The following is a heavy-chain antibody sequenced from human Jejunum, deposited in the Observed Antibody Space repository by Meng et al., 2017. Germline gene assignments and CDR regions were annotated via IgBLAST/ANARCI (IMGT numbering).Heavy chain of an antibody. D-gene: IGHD1-26*01. CDR1: GYTFTDNA. V-gene: IGHV1-3*01. J-gene: IGHJ4*02. CDR2: INAANGDT. CDR3: ASHTWGLYFFEF. Sequence: GAEVKEPGASVSLSCKASGYTFTDNAVHWVLQAPGQGLEWMGWINAANGDTKYSLKFQERITITRDTFARTAYMGLRSLESEDTAVYYCASHTWGLYFFEFWGQGTLVTVSS.